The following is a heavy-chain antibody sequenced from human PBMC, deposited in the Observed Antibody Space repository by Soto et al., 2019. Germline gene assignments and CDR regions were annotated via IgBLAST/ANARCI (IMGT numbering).Heavy chain of an antibody. CDR2: IIPILGIA. CDR3: ARDPGGWQNAFDI. V-gene: IGHV1-69*04. D-gene: IGHD6-19*01. CDR1: GGTFSSYT. J-gene: IGHJ3*02. Sequence: GASVKVSCKASGGTFSSYTISWVRQAPGQGLEWMGRIIPILGIANYAQKFQGRVTITADKSTSTAYMELSSLRSEGTAVYYCARDPGGWQNAFDIWGQGTMVTVSS.